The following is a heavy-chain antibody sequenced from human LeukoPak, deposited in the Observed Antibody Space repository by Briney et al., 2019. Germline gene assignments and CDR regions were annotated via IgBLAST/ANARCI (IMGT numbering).Heavy chain of an antibody. CDR1: GFTFDDYA. Sequence: PGGSLRLSCAVSGFTFDDYAMHWVRQAPGKGLEWVSLISGDGGSTYYADSVKGRFTISRDNSKDSLYLQMNSLRTEGTALYYCAKDFLGIAVAGMPIDYWGQGTLVTVSS. D-gene: IGHD6-19*01. V-gene: IGHV3-43*02. CDR2: ISGDGGST. J-gene: IGHJ4*02. CDR3: AKDFLGIAVAGMPIDY.